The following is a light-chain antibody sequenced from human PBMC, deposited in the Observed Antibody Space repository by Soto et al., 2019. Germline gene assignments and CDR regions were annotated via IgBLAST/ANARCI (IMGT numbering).Light chain of an antibody. CDR2: GTS. CDR1: QSVPSTY. Sequence: ETVLTQSPGTLSLSPGERATLSCRASQSVPSTYFAWYQQKSGQPPRLLISGTSNRATGIPDRFSGSGSGRDFTLTISRLEPEDFAVYFCQQFGNSPWTFGQGTKVDIK. J-gene: IGKJ1*01. V-gene: IGKV3-20*01. CDR3: QQFGNSPWT.